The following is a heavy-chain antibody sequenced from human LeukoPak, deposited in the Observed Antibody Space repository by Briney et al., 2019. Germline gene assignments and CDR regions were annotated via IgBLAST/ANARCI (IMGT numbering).Heavy chain of an antibody. CDR3: ARDRFPSTGWYWYLDH. J-gene: IGHJ4*02. CDR2: ISYDGSIK. D-gene: IGHD6-19*01. V-gene: IGHV3-30-3*01. Sequence: GGSLRLSCAASGFTVSSNYMSCVRQAPGKGLEWVAVISYDGSIKYSADSVKGRFTFSRDNSQNTLYLQMNSLRAEDTAVYYCARDRFPSTGWYWYLDHWGQGTLVTVSS. CDR1: GFTVSSNY.